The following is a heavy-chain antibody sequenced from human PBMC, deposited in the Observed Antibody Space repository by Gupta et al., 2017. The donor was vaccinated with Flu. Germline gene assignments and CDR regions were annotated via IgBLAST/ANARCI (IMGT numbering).Heavy chain of an antibody. CDR3: ARAEALSGYCTGGVCPQNWFES. Sequence: QVQLQASRPGLVKPSQTLPLTCSVSGGSISSGRYYWYWIRQPAGKGLEFIGRIYTSGSTYYNPSLQSRVTISADTSKNHFSLKLSSVTAADTAVYYCARAEALSGYCTGGVCPQNWFESWGQGTLVTVSS. D-gene: IGHD2-8*02. CDR2: IYTSGST. V-gene: IGHV4-61*02. J-gene: IGHJ5*01. CDR1: GGSISSGRYY.